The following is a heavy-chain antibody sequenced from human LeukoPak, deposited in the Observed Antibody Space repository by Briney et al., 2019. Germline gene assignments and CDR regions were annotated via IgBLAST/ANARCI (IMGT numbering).Heavy chain of an antibody. D-gene: IGHD1-26*01. CDR3: ARGLVGTTGEQNWFDP. J-gene: IGHJ5*02. CDR1: GGSISTYY. CDR2: VHTSGST. Sequence: PSETLSLTCTVSGGSISTYYWSWIRQPAGKGLEWIGRVHTSGSTNYNPSLKSRVTISVDNSKNHFSLKLSSVTAADTAIYYCARGLVGTTGEQNWFDPWGQGTLVTVSS. V-gene: IGHV4-4*07.